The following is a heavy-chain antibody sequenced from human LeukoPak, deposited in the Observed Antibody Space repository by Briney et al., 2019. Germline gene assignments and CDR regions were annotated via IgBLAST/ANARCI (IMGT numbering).Heavy chain of an antibody. CDR1: GFTFSSYA. V-gene: IGHV3-23*01. J-gene: IGHJ5*02. CDR2: VTGVVMTT. Sequence: GGSLILSCAASGFTFSSYAMSWVRQAPGKGLELVSTVTGVVMTTLYADSVKGRFTISRDNSKNTVYLQLNSLRAEDTALYYCAKDSSSAWFDPWGQGTLVTVSS. CDR3: AKDSSSAWFDP.